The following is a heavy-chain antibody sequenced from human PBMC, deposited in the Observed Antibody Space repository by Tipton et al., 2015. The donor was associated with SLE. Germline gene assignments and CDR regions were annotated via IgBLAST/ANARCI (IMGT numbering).Heavy chain of an antibody. CDR1: GGSISSGSYF. CDR2: IYFTGST. Sequence: LSLTCTVSGGSISSGSYFYTWIRQPAGKGLEWIGRIYFTGSTEYNPSLKSRVTISMDTSKNQFSLRLRSVTAADTAVYYCVRINSGASRLFDYWGQGMLVAVSS. CDR3: VRINSGASRLFDY. D-gene: IGHD1-26*01. V-gene: IGHV4-61*02. J-gene: IGHJ4*02.